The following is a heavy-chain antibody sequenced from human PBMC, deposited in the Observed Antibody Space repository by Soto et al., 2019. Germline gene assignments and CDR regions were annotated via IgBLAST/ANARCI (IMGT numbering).Heavy chain of an antibody. CDR1: GFTFSSYA. CDR2: ISGSGGST. D-gene: IGHD3-10*02. J-gene: IGHJ4*02. CDR3: AIAHSSYVWGRYYLDC. V-gene: IGHV3-23*01. Sequence: EVQLLESGGGLVQPGGSLRLSCAASGFTFSSYAMSWVRQAPGKGLEWVSGISGSGGSTYYADSVKGRLTISRENCKNSLYLRMNSLSAEDTAVYYCAIAHSSYVWGRYYLDCWGQGNVVNVSS.